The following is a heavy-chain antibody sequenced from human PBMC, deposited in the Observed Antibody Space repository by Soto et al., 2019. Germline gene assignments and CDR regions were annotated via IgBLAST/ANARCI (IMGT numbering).Heavy chain of an antibody. CDR3: AREWLRNIDY. J-gene: IGHJ4*01. Sequence: TSETLSFTCAVYGGSFRDYYWSWIRQPPGKGLEWIGEINHSGRTNYNPSLKSRVTISVDRSKNQFSLELSSVTAADTAVYYCAREWLRNIDYWGHGALVTVSS. CDR2: INHSGRT. CDR1: GGSFRDYY. V-gene: IGHV4-34*01. D-gene: IGHD5-12*01.